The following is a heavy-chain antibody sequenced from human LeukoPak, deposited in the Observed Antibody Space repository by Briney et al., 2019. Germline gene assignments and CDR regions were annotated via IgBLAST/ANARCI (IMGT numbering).Heavy chain of an antibody. CDR2: IYTSGST. CDR1: GDSISSYY. V-gene: IGHV4-4*09. Sequence: SETLSLTCTVSGDSISSYYWSWIRQPPGKGLEWIGYIYTSGSTNYNPSLKSRVTISVDTSKNQFSLKLSSVTAADTAVYYCASLTGYDAFDIWGQGTMVTVSS. D-gene: IGHD7-27*01. J-gene: IGHJ3*02. CDR3: ASLTGYDAFDI.